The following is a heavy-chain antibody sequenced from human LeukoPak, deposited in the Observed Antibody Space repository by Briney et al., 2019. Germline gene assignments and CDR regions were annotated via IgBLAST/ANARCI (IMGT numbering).Heavy chain of an antibody. D-gene: IGHD6-13*01. J-gene: IGHJ6*03. V-gene: IGHV4-59*01. Sequence: SETLSLTCTVSGGSISSYSWSWIRQPPGKGLEWIGYIYYSGSTNYNPSLKSRVTIAVDTSKNRFTLKLSSVTAADTAVYYCARVQTYSSSWYYYYYYMDVWGKETTVTVSS. CDR2: IYYSGST. CDR1: GGSISSYS. CDR3: ARVQTYSSSWYYYYYYMDV.